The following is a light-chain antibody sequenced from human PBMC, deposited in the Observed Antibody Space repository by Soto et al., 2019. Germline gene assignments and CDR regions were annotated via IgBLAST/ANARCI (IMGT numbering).Light chain of an antibody. Sequence: QSVLTQPPSASGTPGQGVTISCSVSSSNIGVNSVNWYQQFPGTAPKVLIYSDNQRPSGVPDRFSGSKSGTSASLAISGLQSEDEAHYYCATWDDSLDVHVFGTGTKVTVL. CDR1: SSNIGVNS. J-gene: IGLJ1*01. CDR2: SDN. V-gene: IGLV1-44*01. CDR3: ATWDDSLDVHV.